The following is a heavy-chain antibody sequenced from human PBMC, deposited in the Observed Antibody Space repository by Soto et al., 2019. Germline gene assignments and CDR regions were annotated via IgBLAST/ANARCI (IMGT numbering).Heavy chain of an antibody. CDR2: ISGGGDTT. CDR1: GFTFNNYA. V-gene: IGHV3-23*01. J-gene: IGHJ4*02. CDR3: AKGRGGSGSLTPRVDF. Sequence: EVQLLESGGGLVQPGGSLRLSCAASGFTFNNYAMTWVRQSAVKGLQWVSAISGGGDTTSYADSVKGRFTVSSDGSKNTLYLQMSSLTAEDTALDYCAKGRGGSGSLTPRVDFWGQGTLVTVSS. D-gene: IGHD3-10*01.